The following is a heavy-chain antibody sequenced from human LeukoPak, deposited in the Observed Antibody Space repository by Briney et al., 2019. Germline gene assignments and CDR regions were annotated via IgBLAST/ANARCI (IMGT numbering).Heavy chain of an antibody. V-gene: IGHV5-51*01. CDR3: ARAGYINRWDGVDY. CDR1: GYTFTNYW. CDR2: IYPGDSDT. J-gene: IGHJ4*02. Sequence: GESLKISCKGSGYTFTNYWIGWVRQMPGKGLEFMGIIYPGDSDTRYSPSFQGQVTISVDKSINTAYLQWSSLKASDSAMYYCARAGYINRWDGVDYWGQGTLVTVSS. D-gene: IGHD5-12*01.